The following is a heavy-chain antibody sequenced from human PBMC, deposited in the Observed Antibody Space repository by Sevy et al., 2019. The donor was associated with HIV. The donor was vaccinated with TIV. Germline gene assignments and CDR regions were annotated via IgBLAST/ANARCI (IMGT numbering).Heavy chain of an antibody. CDR3: AGSPPGSGWGYFDY. Sequence: GGSLRLSCAASGFTFPTYPINWVRLAPGKGLEWVEVISSMGTNKFYRNSVKGRFTISRDGSQSTVSMQMNSLRPEDTAVYYCAGSPPGSGWGYFDYWGQGILVTVSS. D-gene: IGHD6-19*01. J-gene: IGHJ4*02. CDR1: GFTFPTYP. CDR2: ISSMGTNK. V-gene: IGHV3-30-3*01.